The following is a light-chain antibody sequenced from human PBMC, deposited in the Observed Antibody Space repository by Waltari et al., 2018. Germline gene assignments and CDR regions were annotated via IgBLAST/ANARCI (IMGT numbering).Light chain of an antibody. CDR2: HAS. Sequence: ETMLTQSPVTLSLSPGERATLSCRARQSVGTYLAWYQQKLGQAPRLIIYHASSRATGVPARFSGSGSGTDFTLTISSLEPEDFAVYYCQQYDHVGGGTKVEI. V-gene: IGKV3-11*01. CDR3: QQYDH. CDR1: QSVGTY. J-gene: IGKJ4*01.